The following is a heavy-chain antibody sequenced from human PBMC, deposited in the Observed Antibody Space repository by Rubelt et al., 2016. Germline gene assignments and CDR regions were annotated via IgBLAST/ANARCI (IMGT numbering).Heavy chain of an antibody. CDR2: ISSNWGST. Sequence: EEGGGLVQPGGSLRLSCSVSGFTFSSYAMHWVRQAPAKGLEYVLSISSNWGSTYYADSVQGRFTISRDNSKNTLYLQMNSLRAEDTAVYYCVKDRWVDYWGQGTQVTVSS. V-gene: IGHV3-64D*09. CDR3: VKDRWVDY. CDR1: GFTFSSYA. J-gene: IGHJ4*02. D-gene: IGHD4-23*01.